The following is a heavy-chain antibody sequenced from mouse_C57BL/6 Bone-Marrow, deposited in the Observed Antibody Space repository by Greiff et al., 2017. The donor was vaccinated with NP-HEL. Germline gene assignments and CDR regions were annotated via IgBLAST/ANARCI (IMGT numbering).Heavy chain of an antibody. CDR1: GYTFTSYW. CDR3: ARKKWLRRGGYWYFDV. Sequence: QVQLQQPGAELVKPGASVKLSCKASGYTFTSYWMHWVKQRPGQGLEWIGMIHPNSGSTNYNEKFKSKATLTVDKSSSTAYMQLSSLTSEDSAVYYCARKKWLRRGGYWYFDVWGTGTTVTVSS. CDR2: IHPNSGST. J-gene: IGHJ1*03. V-gene: IGHV1-64*01. D-gene: IGHD2-2*01.